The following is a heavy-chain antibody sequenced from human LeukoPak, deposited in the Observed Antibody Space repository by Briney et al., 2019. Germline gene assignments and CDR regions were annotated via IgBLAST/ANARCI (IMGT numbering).Heavy chain of an antibody. D-gene: IGHD2-2*01. V-gene: IGHV4-39*07. Sequence: SETLSLTCTVSGGTISSSSYYWGWIRQPPGKGLEWIGSIYYSGSTYYNPSLKSRVTISVDTSKNQFSLKLNSVTAADTAVYYCATKLYCSSTSCSPWGWGQGTLVTVSS. CDR1: GGTISSSSYY. CDR2: IYYSGST. J-gene: IGHJ4*02. CDR3: ATKLYCSSTSCSPWG.